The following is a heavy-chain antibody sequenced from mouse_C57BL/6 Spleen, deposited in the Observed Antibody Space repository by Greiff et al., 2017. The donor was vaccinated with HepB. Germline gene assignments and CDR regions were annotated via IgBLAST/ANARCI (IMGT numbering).Heavy chain of an antibody. D-gene: IGHD1-1*01. J-gene: IGHJ3*01. CDR1: GYTFTDYN. CDR3: ARYYGSSYAWFAY. CDR2: INPNNGGT. V-gene: IGHV1-22*01. Sequence: EVTLQESGPELVQPGASVKMSCKASGYTFTDYNMHWVKQSHGKSLEWIGYINPNNGGTSYNQKFKGKATLTVNKSSSTAYMELRSLTSEDSAVYYCARYYGSSYAWFAYWGQGTLVTVSA.